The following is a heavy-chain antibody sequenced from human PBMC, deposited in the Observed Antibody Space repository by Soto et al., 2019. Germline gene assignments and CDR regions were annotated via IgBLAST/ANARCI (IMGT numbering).Heavy chain of an antibody. D-gene: IGHD3-3*01. V-gene: IGHV1-2*02. Sequence: ASVKVSCKASGYTFTGYYMHWVRQDPGQGLEWMGWLNPNSGGTNYAQKFQGRVTMTRDTSISTAYMELSRLRSDDTAVYYCARGITIFGVVIPRFDPWGQGTLVTVSS. CDR1: GYTFTGYY. CDR3: ARGITIFGVVIPRFDP. J-gene: IGHJ5*02. CDR2: LNPNSGGT.